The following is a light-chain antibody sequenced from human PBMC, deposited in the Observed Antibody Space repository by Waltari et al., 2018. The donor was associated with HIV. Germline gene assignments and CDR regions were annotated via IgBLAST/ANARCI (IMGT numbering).Light chain of an antibody. V-gene: IGLV2-8*01. J-gene: IGLJ2*01. CDR2: EVT. CDR3: SSYGDSLKVL. CDR1: SSDIGAYDF. Sequence: QSALTQPPSASGSLGQSVTISCTGSSSDIGAYDFVSWFQQHPHSAPKLLLYEVTRRPSTVSDRFSGSRSGNTAFLTVAGLQPDDEATYFCSSYGDSLKVLFGGGTNVTGL.